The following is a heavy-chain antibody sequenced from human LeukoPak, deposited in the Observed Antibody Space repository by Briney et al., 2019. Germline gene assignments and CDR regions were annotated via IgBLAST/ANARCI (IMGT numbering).Heavy chain of an antibody. CDR2: ISSSSSYI. CDR3: ARGGDQRWLVSWFDP. V-gene: IGHV3-21*01. J-gene: IGHJ5*02. CDR1: RFTFSSYS. D-gene: IGHD6-19*01. Sequence: PGGSLRLSCAASRFTFSSYSMNWVRQAPGKGLEWVSSISSSSSYIYYADSVKGRFTISRDNAKNSLYLQMNSLRAEDTAVYYCARGGDQRWLVSWFDPWGQGTLVTVSS.